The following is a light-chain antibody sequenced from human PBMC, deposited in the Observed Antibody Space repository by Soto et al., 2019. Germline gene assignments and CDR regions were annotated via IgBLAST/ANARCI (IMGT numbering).Light chain of an antibody. CDR3: SSYSGTNSNVI. J-gene: IGLJ2*01. Sequence: QSAVTQPPSASGSPGQSVTISCAGTYSDIGDYNYVSWYQQHPDKVPKLIIYEVTKRPSGVPDRFSGSKSGYTASLTVSDLQPADEAVYYCSSYSGTNSNVIFGGGTKLTVL. CDR1: YSDIGDYNY. V-gene: IGLV2-8*01. CDR2: EVT.